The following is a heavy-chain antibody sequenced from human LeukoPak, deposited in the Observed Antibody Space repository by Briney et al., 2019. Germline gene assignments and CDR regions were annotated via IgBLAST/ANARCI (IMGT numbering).Heavy chain of an antibody. Sequence: ASVKVSCKASGYTFTSYDINWVRQATGQGLEWMGWMNPNSGNTGYAQKFQGRVTMTRNTSISTAYMELSSLRSEDTAVYYCAKDPRGYGYYYYGMDVWGQGTTVTVSS. V-gene: IGHV1-8*01. CDR2: MNPNSGNT. CDR1: GYTFTSYD. J-gene: IGHJ6*02. CDR3: AKDPRGYGYYYYGMDV. D-gene: IGHD5-12*01.